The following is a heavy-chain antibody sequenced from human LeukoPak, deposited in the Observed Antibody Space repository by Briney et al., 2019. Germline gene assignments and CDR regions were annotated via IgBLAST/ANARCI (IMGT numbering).Heavy chain of an antibody. D-gene: IGHD6-13*01. Sequence: SETLSLTCTVSGGSISSYYWSWIRQPAGKGLEWTGRIYTSGSTNYNPSLKSRVTMSVDTSKNQFSLKLSSVTAADTAVYYCARGFWDSSRRTPFDYWGQGTLVTVSS. J-gene: IGHJ4*02. CDR1: GGSISSYY. CDR3: ARGFWDSSRRTPFDY. V-gene: IGHV4-4*07. CDR2: IYTSGST.